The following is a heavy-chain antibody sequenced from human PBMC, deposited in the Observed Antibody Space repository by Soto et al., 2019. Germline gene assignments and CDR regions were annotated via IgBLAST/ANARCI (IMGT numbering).Heavy chain of an antibody. CDR1: GFTFSDYY. J-gene: IGHJ4*02. CDR2: ISSSGSTI. V-gene: IGHV3-11*01. D-gene: IGHD6-19*01. CDR3: ARTGIAVAGTLSRRYYFDY. Sequence: ESVGGLVKPGGSLRLSCAASGFTFSDYYMSWIRQAPGKGLEWVSYISSSGSTIYYADSVKGRFTISRDNAKNSLYLQMNSLRAEDTAVYYCARTGIAVAGTLSRRYYFDYWGQGTLVTVSS.